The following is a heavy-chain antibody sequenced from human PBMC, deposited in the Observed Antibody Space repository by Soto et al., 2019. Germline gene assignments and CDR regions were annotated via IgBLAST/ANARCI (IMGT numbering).Heavy chain of an antibody. Sequence: PGGSLRLSCAASGFTFSSYGMHWVRQAPGKGLEWVAVLSYDGSNKYYADSVKGRFTISRDNSKNTLFLQMNSLRAEDTAVYYCAKDVGWLQSNPYYYYGMDVWGQGTTVTVSS. J-gene: IGHJ6*02. V-gene: IGHV3-30*18. D-gene: IGHD5-12*01. CDR3: AKDVGWLQSNPYYYYGMDV. CDR2: LSYDGSNK. CDR1: GFTFSSYG.